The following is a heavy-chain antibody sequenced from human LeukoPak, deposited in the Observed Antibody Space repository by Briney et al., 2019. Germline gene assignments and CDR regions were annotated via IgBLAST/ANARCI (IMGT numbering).Heavy chain of an antibody. D-gene: IGHD5-12*01. V-gene: IGHV1-69*13. J-gene: IGHJ4*02. CDR3: AREGDYSGYDLGAYTSEFDY. CDR1: GGTFSSYA. CDR2: IIHIFGTA. Sequence: ASVQVSCKASGGTFSSYAISWVRQAPGQGLEWMGGIIHIFGTANYAQKFQGRVTITADESTSTAYMELSSLRSEDTAVYYCAREGDYSGYDLGAYTSEFDYWGQGTLVTVSS.